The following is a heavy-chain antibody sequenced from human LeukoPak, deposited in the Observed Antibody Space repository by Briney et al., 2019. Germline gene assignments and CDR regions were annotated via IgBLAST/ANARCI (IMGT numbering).Heavy chain of an antibody. CDR3: TTRACHAGGCSSSFYYYYGLHF. CDR1: GNGISNYA. CDR2: IIPIFGTA. D-gene: IGHD3-16*01. Sequence: SVKVSCKASGNGISNYAVSWVRQAPGQGFEWMGGIIPIFGTADYAQKFQGRVTITADQSTSTTYMALSSLKSEDTATYYCTTRACHAGGCSSSFYYYYGLHFWGQGTTVSVSS. V-gene: IGHV1-69*13. J-gene: IGHJ6*02.